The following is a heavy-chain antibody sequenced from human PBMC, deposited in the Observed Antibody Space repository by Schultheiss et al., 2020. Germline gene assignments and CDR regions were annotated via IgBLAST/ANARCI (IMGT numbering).Heavy chain of an antibody. CDR3: ARGLTYYDLTPNY. V-gene: IGHV1-2*02. Sequence: ASVKVSCKASGYTFTSYGISWVRQAPGQGLEWMGWINPNSGGTNYAQKFQGRVTMTRDTSISTAYMELSRLRSDDTAVYYCARGLTYYDLTPNYWGQGTLVTVSS. CDR1: GYTFTSYG. J-gene: IGHJ4*02. D-gene: IGHD3-3*01. CDR2: INPNSGGT.